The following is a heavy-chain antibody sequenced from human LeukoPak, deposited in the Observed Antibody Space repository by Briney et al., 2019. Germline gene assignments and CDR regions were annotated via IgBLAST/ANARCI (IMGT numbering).Heavy chain of an antibody. Sequence: ASVKVSCKASGYTFTGYYMHWVRQAPGQGLEWMGWINPNSGGTNYAQKFQGRVTMTRDTSISTAYMELSRLRSDDTAVYYCAGGMATTPYYYYYYYMDVWGKGTTVTVSS. CDR2: INPNSGGT. CDR1: GYTFTGYY. CDR3: AGGMATTPYYYYYYYMDV. D-gene: IGHD5-24*01. V-gene: IGHV1-2*02. J-gene: IGHJ6*03.